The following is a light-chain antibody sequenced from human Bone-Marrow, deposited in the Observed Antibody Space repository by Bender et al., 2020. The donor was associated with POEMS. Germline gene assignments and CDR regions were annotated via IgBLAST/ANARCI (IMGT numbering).Light chain of an antibody. CDR2: EVR. CDR1: SSDVGGYNY. J-gene: IGLJ3*02. Sequence: QSALTQPRSVSGSPGQSVTISCTGTSSDVGGYNYVSWYQQYPGKAPKLLIYEVRKRPSGVSNRFSGSKSDNTASLTISGLQAEDEADFYCCSYADNSVWVFGGGTKLTVL. V-gene: IGLV2-11*01. CDR3: CSYADNSVWV.